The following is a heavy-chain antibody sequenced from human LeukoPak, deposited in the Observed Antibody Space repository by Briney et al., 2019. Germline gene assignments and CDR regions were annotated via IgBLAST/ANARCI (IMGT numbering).Heavy chain of an antibody. J-gene: IGHJ4*02. CDR3: ARMTTVTTLDPDY. CDR2: IYSGGST. D-gene: IGHD4-17*01. Sequence: PGGSLRLSCAASRFTVSSNYMSWVRQAPGKGLEWVSVIYSGGSTYYADSVKGRFTISRDNSKNTLYLQMNSLRAEDTAVYYCARMTTVTTLDPDYWGQGTLVTVSS. V-gene: IGHV3-66*01. CDR1: RFTVSSNY.